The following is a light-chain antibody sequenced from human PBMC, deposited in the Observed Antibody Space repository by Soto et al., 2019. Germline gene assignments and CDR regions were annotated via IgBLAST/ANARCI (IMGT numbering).Light chain of an antibody. CDR3: QDCGTSLPWL. V-gene: IGKV3-20*01. J-gene: IGKJ1*01. CDR2: GGS. CDR1: QNIRGND. Sequence: EVVLTQSPGALSLSPGEGVTLSCRASQNIRGNDLAWYRQKRGQAPRLLIYGGSRRADGIPERFSGRGTGTNFTLTISRLEPEDSAVYYCQDCGTSLPWLFGQGTKLEIK.